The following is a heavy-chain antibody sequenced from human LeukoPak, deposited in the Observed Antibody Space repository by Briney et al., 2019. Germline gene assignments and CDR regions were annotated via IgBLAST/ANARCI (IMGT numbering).Heavy chain of an antibody. Sequence: GGSLRLSCAASGFTFSDYYMSWIRQPPGKGLEWVSYISSSGTTIYYADSVRGRFTVSRDNAKDSLYLQMDSLSAEGTAVYYCASLRGVHRWGQGTLVTVSS. D-gene: IGHD3-10*01. CDR2: ISSSGTTI. CDR1: GFTFSDYY. J-gene: IGHJ4*02. CDR3: ASLRGVHR. V-gene: IGHV3-11*01.